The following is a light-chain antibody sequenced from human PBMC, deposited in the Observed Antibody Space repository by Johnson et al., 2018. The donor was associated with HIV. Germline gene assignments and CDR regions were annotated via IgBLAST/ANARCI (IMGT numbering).Light chain of an antibody. J-gene: IGLJ1*01. CDR2: DNN. V-gene: IGLV1-51*01. CDR1: SSNIGRNY. CDR3: GTWDSSLSAGV. Sequence: HSVLTQPPSVSAAPGQKVTISCSGSSSNIGRNYVSWYQQLPGTAPKLLIFDNNKRPSGIPDRFSASKSGTSATLGITGLQTGDEADYYCGTWDSSLSAGVFGTVTKVTVL.